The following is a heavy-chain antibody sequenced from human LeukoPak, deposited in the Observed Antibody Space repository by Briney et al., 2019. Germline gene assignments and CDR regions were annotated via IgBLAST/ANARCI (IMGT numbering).Heavy chain of an antibody. CDR2: IRYDGSNK. CDR1: GFTFSSYG. V-gene: IGHV3-30*02. CDR3: AKVLRYFDWPFDY. Sequence: PGGSLRLSCAASGFTFSSYGMHWVRQAPGKGLEWVAFIRYDGSNKYYADSVKGRFTISRDNSKNTLYLQMNSLRAEDTAVYYCAKVLRYFDWPFDYWGQGTLVTVSS. J-gene: IGHJ4*02. D-gene: IGHD3-9*01.